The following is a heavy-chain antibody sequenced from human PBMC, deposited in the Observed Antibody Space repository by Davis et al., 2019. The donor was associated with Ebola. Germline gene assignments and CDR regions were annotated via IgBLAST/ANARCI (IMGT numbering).Heavy chain of an antibody. CDR2: INHSGST. CDR1: GGSFSGYY. V-gene: IGHV4-34*01. CDR3: ARVPCRGSCYLAYYYYYGMDV. D-gene: IGHD2-15*01. J-gene: IGHJ6*02. Sequence: PSETLSLTCAVYGGSFSGYYWSWIRQPPGKGLEWIGEINHSGSTNYNPSLKSRVTISVDTSKNQFSLKLSSVTAADTAVYYCARVPCRGSCYLAYYYYYGMDVWGQGTTVTVSS.